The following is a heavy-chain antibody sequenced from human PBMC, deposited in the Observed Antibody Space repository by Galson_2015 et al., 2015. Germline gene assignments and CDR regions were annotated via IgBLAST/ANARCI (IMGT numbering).Heavy chain of an antibody. CDR2: IKSKTDGGTT. J-gene: IGHJ4*02. CDR3: TTDQYCSSTSCHTEFDY. V-gene: IGHV3-15*01. Sequence: SLRLSCAASGFTFSNAWMSWVRQAPGKGLEWVGRIKSKTDGGTTDYAAPVKGRFTISRDDSKNTLYLQMNSLKTEDTAVYYCTTDQYCSSTSCHTEFDYWGQGTLVTVSS. D-gene: IGHD2-2*02. CDR1: GFTFSNAW.